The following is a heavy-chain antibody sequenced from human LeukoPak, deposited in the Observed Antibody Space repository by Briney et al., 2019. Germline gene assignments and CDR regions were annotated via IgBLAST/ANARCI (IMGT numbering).Heavy chain of an antibody. CDR1: GYTFTSYG. J-gene: IGHJ2*01. D-gene: IGHD6-19*01. CDR3: ARGGSSGWYYWYFDL. Sequence: ASVKVSCKASGYTFTSYGISWVRQAPGQGLEWMGWISAYNGNTNYAQELQGRVTMTTDTSTSTAYMELRSLRSDDTAVYYCARGGSSGWYYWYFDLWGRGTLVTVSS. V-gene: IGHV1-18*01. CDR2: ISAYNGNT.